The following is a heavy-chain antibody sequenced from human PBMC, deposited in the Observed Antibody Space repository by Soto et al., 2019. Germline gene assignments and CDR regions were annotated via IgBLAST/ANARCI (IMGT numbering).Heavy chain of an antibody. CDR1: GFTFSSYA. CDR3: AKSAPHLYYYDSSGYYVDY. J-gene: IGHJ4*02. CDR2: ISGSGGST. D-gene: IGHD3-22*01. V-gene: IGHV3-23*01. Sequence: EVQLLESGGGLVQPGGSLRLSCAASGFTFSSYAMSWVRQAPGKGLEWVSAISGSGGSTYYADSVKGRFTISRDNSKNTLYLHMNSLRAEDTAVYYCAKSAPHLYYYDSSGYYVDYCGQGTLVTVSS.